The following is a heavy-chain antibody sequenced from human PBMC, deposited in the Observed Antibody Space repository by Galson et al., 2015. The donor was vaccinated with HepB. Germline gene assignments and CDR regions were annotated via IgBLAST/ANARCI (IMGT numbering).Heavy chain of an antibody. CDR2: FIPIFGTA. Sequence: SVKVSCKASGGTFSTYAINWVRQAPGQGPEWMGGFIPIFGTANYAQKFQGRVTITADESTSTAYMKLSSLRSEDTAVYYCARDPYFSSTNCHNWYDPWGQGTLVTVSS. CDR3: ARDPYFSSTNCHNWYDP. J-gene: IGHJ5*02. CDR1: GGTFSTYA. D-gene: IGHD2-2*01. V-gene: IGHV1-69*13.